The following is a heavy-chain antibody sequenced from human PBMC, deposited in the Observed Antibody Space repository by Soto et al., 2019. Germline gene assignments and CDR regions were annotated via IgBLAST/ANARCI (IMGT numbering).Heavy chain of an antibody. CDR3: ARGPEQQLLDYYYYMDV. D-gene: IGHD6-13*01. J-gene: IGHJ6*03. CDR1: GGSFSGYY. Sequence: SETLSLTCAVYGGSFSGYYWSWIRQPPGKGLEWIGEINHSGSTNYNPSLKSQVTISVDTSKNQFSLKLSSVTAADTAVYYCARGPEQQLLDYYYYMDVWGKGTTVTVSS. V-gene: IGHV4-34*01. CDR2: INHSGST.